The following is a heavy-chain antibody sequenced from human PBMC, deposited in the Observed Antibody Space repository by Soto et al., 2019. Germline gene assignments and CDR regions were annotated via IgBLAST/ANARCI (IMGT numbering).Heavy chain of an antibody. Sequence: QVQLVQSGAEVKKPGSSVKVSCKASGGTFSSYAISWVRQAPGQGLEWMGGIIPIFGTAKYAQKFQGRVTITADECTSTAYMELSSLGSEDTAVYYCAWDLSGYGYPDAFDILGQGTMVTVSS. CDR1: GGTFSSYA. J-gene: IGHJ3*02. V-gene: IGHV1-69*12. CDR3: AWDLSGYGYPDAFDI. CDR2: IIPIFGTA. D-gene: IGHD5-12*01.